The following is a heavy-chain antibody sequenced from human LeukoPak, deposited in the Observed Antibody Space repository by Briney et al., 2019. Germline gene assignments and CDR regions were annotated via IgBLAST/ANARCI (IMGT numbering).Heavy chain of an antibody. D-gene: IGHD3-22*01. CDR3: AKAYGGYYGTLFDY. V-gene: IGHV3-48*04. J-gene: IGHJ4*02. CDR1: GFTFSSYS. Sequence: GGSLRLSCAASGFTFSSYSMNWVRQAPGKGLEWVSYISSSSSTIYYADSVKGRLTISRDNAKNSLYLQMNSLRAEDTALYYCAKAYGGYYGTLFDYWGQGTLVTVSS. CDR2: ISSSSSTI.